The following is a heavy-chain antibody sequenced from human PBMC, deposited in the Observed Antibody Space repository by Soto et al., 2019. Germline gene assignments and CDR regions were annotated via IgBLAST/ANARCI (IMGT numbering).Heavy chain of an antibody. CDR1: GFSFSSYW. CDR2: IKTDGSTT. CDR3: AKREGNTYGLFH. D-gene: IGHD5-18*01. Sequence: EVQLVEFGGGLVQPGGSLRLSCAASGFSFSSYWIHWVRQAPGKGLVWVSRIKTDGSTTDYADSVKGRFPISRDNAKNTLYQQRNSLRAEDTAVYYCAKREGNTYGLFHWGQGTLVTVSS. J-gene: IGHJ4*02. V-gene: IGHV3-74*01.